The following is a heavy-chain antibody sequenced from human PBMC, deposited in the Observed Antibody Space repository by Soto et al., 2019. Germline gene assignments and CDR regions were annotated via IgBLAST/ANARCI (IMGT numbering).Heavy chain of an antibody. Sequence: GGSLRLSCAASGFTVSSNYMSWVRQAPGKGLEWVSVIYSGGSTYYADSVKGRFTISRDNSKNTRYLQMNRLRAEDTAVYYCARGVVGAIFYYYYGMDVWGQGTTVTVSS. CDR1: GFTVSSNY. J-gene: IGHJ6*02. D-gene: IGHD1-26*01. CDR2: IYSGGST. CDR3: ARGVVGAIFYYYYGMDV. V-gene: IGHV3-53*01.